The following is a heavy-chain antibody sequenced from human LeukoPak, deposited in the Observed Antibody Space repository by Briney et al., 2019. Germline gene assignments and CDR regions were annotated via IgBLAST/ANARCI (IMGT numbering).Heavy chain of an antibody. V-gene: IGHV4-31*03. CDR2: IYYSGST. CDR3: ARGRGRGGYCSSTSCLALFDY. J-gene: IGHJ4*02. CDR1: GGSISSGGYY. Sequence: SETLSLTCTVSGGSISSGGYYWSWIRQHPGKGLEWIGYIYYSGSTYYNPSLKSRVTISVDTSKNQFSLKLSSVTAADTAVYYCARGRGRGGYCSSTSCLALFDYWGQGTLVTVSS. D-gene: IGHD2-2*01.